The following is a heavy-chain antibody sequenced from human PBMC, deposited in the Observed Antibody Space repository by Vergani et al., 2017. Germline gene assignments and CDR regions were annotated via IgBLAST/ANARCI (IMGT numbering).Heavy chain of an antibody. D-gene: IGHD2-2*01. CDR1: GGCISSGGYY. CDR2: IYYSGST. CDR3: AKYRRMVVVPAARMCYYYGMDV. V-gene: IGHV4-31*03. Sequence: QVQLQESGPGLVKPSQTLSLTCTVSGGCISSGGYYWSWIRQHPGKGLEWIGYIYYSGSTYYNPALKSRVTISVDTSNNQFSLKLLSVTAADTAVYYCAKYRRMVVVPAARMCYYYGMDVWGQGTTVTVSS. J-gene: IGHJ6*02.